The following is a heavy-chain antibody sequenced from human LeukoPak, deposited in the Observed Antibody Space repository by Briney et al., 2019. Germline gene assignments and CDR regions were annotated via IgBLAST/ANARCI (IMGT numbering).Heavy chain of an antibody. J-gene: IGHJ4*02. CDR2: IIPIFGIA. Sequence: GASVKVSCKASGGTFSSYAITWVRQAPGQGLEWMGRIIPIFGIANYAQKFQGRVTITADKSTSTAYMELSSLRSEDTAVYYCARYHYDSSGFSQTFFDCWGQGTLVTVSS. CDR1: GGTFSSYA. D-gene: IGHD3-22*01. CDR3: ARYHYDSSGFSQTFFDC. V-gene: IGHV1-69*04.